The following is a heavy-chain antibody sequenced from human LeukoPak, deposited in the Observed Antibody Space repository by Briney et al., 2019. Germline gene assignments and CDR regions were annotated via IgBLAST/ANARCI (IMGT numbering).Heavy chain of an antibody. CDR2: IYHSGTA. CDR3: ARDPIDSSGYYDAFDI. Sequence: SQTLSLTCTVSAGSITSDDSYWSWIRQPPGKGLEWIGYIYHSGTAYYNPSLKSRVTMSVDRSKNQFSLKVSSVTAADTAVYYCARDPIDSSGYYDAFDIWGQGTMVTVSS. J-gene: IGHJ3*02. V-gene: IGHV4-30-2*01. D-gene: IGHD3-22*01. CDR1: AGSITSDDSY.